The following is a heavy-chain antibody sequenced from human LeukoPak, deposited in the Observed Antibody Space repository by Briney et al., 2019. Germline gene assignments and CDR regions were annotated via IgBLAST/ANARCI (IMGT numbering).Heavy chain of an antibody. Sequence: ASVKVSCKASGYTFTSYDINWVRQATGQGLEWMGWMNPNSGNTGYAQKFQGRVTMTRNTSISTAYMELSSLRSEGTAVYYCARGNGVGTHNYYYYGMDVWGQGTTVTVSS. CDR1: GYTFTSYD. CDR2: MNPNSGNT. V-gene: IGHV1-8*01. D-gene: IGHD3-10*01. CDR3: ARGNGVGTHNYYYYGMDV. J-gene: IGHJ6*02.